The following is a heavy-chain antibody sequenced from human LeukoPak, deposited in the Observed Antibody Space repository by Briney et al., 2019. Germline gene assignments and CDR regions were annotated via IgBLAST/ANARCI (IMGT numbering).Heavy chain of an antibody. J-gene: IGHJ4*02. CDR3: ARATKGNYGGNSGERYFDY. CDR1: GGSFSGYY. D-gene: IGHD4-23*01. V-gene: IGHV4-34*01. Sequence: SETLSLTCAVYGGSFSGYYWSWIRQPPGKGLEWIGEINHSGSTNYNPSLKSRVTISVDTSKNQFSLKLSSVTAADTAVYYCARATKGNYGGNSGERYFDYWGQGTLVTVPS. CDR2: INHSGST.